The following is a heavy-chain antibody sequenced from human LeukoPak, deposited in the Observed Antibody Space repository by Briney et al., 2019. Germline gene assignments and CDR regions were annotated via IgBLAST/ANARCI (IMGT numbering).Heavy chain of an antibody. CDR2: ISSNSNSI. CDR3: ARGDNWNSYYYYYMDV. CDR1: GFTFSSYE. J-gene: IGHJ6*03. V-gene: IGHV3-48*03. D-gene: IGHD1-7*01. Sequence: PGGSLRLSCKASGFTFSSYEMNWVRQAPGKGLEWLSYISSNSNSIYYARSVKGRFTISRDNAENSLYLQMNSLRAEDTAVYYCARGDNWNSYYYYYMDVWGKGTTVTVSS.